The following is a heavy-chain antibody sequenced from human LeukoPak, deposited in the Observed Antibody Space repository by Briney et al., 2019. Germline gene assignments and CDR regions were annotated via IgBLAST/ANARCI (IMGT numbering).Heavy chain of an antibody. CDR2: ISGSGGRT. V-gene: IGHV3-23*01. CDR1: GFTFSSYA. CDR3: AQFGPGMSVGDY. D-gene: IGHD3-10*01. Sequence: GGSLRLSCAASGFTFSSYALSWVRQALGQGLEWVSAISGSGGRTYYADSVKGRFTISRDNSKNTLYLQMNSLRADDTAVYYCAQFGPGMSVGDYWGQGTLVTVSS. J-gene: IGHJ4*02.